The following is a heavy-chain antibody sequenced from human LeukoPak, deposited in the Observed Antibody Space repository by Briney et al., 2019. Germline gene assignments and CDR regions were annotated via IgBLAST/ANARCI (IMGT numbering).Heavy chain of an antibody. CDR3: ARDVSSIAADRSFDI. CDR2: IYTSGST. CDR1: GGSISSYY. D-gene: IGHD6-13*01. Sequence: PSETLSLTCTVSGGSISSYYWSWIRQPAGKGLEWIGRIYTSGSTNYNPSLKSRVTMSVDTSKNQFSLKLSSVTAADTAVYYCARDVSSIAADRSFDIWGQGTMVTVSS. V-gene: IGHV4-4*07. J-gene: IGHJ3*02.